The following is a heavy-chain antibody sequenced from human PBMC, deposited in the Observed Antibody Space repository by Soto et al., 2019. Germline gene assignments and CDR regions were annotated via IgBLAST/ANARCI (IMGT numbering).Heavy chain of an antibody. CDR1: GFTFSSYG. D-gene: IGHD3-3*01. CDR3: PKGPPPHYDLKEYYYYGMDV. Sequence: LRLSCAASGFTFSSYGMHWVRQAPGKGLERVAVISYDGSNKYYADTEKGRFTISRDNSKNTLYLQMNSLRAEDTAVYYCPKGPPPHYDLKEYYYYGMDVWGRVTTVTVSS. CDR2: ISYDGSNK. V-gene: IGHV3-30*18. J-gene: IGHJ6*02.